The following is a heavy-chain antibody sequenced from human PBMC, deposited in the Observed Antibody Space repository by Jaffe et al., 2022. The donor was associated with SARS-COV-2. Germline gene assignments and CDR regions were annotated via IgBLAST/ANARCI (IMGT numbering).Heavy chain of an antibody. D-gene: IGHD3-22*01. J-gene: IGHJ4*02. CDR1: GFTFDDYA. Sequence: EVQLVESGGGLVQPGRSLRLSCAASGFTFDDYAMHWVRQAPGKGLEWVSGISWNSGSIGYADSVKGRFTISRDNAKNSLYLQMNSLRAEDTALYYCAKAKDDYYDSSGYSGHGFDYWGQGTLVTVSS. V-gene: IGHV3-9*01. CDR3: AKAKDDYYDSSGYSGHGFDY. CDR2: ISWNSGSI.